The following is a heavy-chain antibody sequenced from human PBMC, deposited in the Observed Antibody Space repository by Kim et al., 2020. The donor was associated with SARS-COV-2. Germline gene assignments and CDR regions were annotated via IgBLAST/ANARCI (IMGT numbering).Heavy chain of an antibody. Sequence: GGSLRLSCAASGFTFSSYGMHWVRQAPGKGLEWVAVIWYDGSNKYYADSVKGRFTISRDNSKNTLYLQMNSLRAEDTAVHYCARNYYDSSGYMGADAFDIWGQGTMVTVSS. CDR3: ARNYYDSSGYMGADAFDI. CDR1: GFTFSSYG. D-gene: IGHD3-22*01. J-gene: IGHJ3*02. V-gene: IGHV3-33*01. CDR2: IWYDGSNK.